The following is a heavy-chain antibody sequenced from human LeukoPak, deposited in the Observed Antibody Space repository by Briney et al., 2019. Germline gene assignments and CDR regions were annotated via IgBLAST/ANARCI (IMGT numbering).Heavy chain of an antibody. CDR2: IYHSGST. V-gene: IGHV4-4*02. D-gene: IGHD4-23*01. CDR1: GGSISSSNW. CDR3: ARALTTVVKVSAFDI. J-gene: IGHJ3*02. Sequence: SETLSLTCAVSGGSISSSNWWSWVRQPPGKGLEWIGEIYHSGSTNYNPSLKSRVTISVDKSKNQFSLKLSSVTAADTAVYYCARALTTVVKVSAFDIWGQGTMVTVSS.